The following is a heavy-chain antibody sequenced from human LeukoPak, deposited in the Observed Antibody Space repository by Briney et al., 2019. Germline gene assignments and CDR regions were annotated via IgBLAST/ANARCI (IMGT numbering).Heavy chain of an antibody. J-gene: IGHJ3*02. CDR1: GFTFNRAC. Sequence: PGGSLRLSCSASGFTFNRACMSWVRQAPGKGLEWVAFIRYDGSNKYYADSVKGRFTISRDNSKNTLYLQMNSLRAEDTAVYYCARDRGYDNAFDIWGQGTMVTVSS. CDR2: IRYDGSNK. D-gene: IGHD5-12*01. CDR3: ARDRGYDNAFDI. V-gene: IGHV3-30*02.